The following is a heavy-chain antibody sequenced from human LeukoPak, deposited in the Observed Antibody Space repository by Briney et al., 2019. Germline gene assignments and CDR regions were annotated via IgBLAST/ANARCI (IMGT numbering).Heavy chain of an antibody. Sequence: PGGSLRLSCAASGFSFSSYAMHWVHQAPGKGLEWVTVISYDGSDKYYADSVKGRFTISRDNSKNTVYLHMNSLRPEDTAVYYCARDPKRYCSGVSCYLDYWGQGTLVTVSS. D-gene: IGHD2-15*01. CDR2: ISYDGSDK. J-gene: IGHJ4*02. CDR3: ARDPKRYCSGVSCYLDY. V-gene: IGHV3-30-3*01. CDR1: GFSFSSYA.